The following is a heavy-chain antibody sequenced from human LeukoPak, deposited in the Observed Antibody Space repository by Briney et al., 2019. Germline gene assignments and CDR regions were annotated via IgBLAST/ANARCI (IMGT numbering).Heavy chain of an antibody. CDR3: AKEPASGSCFDY. D-gene: IGHD3-10*01. CDR2: ISGSGGST. CDR1: GYTFNSYA. J-gene: IGHJ4*02. Sequence: GGSLRLSCAASGYTFNSYAMSWVRQAPRKGLEWVSAISGSGGSTYYADSVKGRFTISRDNSKNTLYLQMNSLRAEDTALYYCAKEPASGSCFDYWGQGTLVTVSS. V-gene: IGHV3-23*01.